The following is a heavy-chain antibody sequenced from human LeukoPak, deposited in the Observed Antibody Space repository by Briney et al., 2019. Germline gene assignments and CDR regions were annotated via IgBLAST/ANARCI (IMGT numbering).Heavy chain of an antibody. Sequence: GASVKVSCKASGGTFSSYAISWVRQAPGQGLEWMGIINPSGGSTSYAQKFQGRVTMTRDTSASTVYMELSSLRSEDTAVYYCASLTRSGSYDYWGQGTLVTVSS. V-gene: IGHV1-46*01. CDR3: ASLTRSGSYDY. J-gene: IGHJ4*02. CDR2: INPSGGST. D-gene: IGHD1-26*01. CDR1: GGTFSSYA.